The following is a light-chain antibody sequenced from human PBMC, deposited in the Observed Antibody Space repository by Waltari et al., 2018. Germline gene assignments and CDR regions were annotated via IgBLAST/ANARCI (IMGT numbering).Light chain of an antibody. CDR3: SSHTTSSSLV. Sequence: QSALTRPASVSGSPGQSITISCTGSSSDVGRYNFVSWYQQHPGKAPTLMIYDVTDRPSGVSNRFSGSKSGNTASLTISGLQSEDEADYYCSSHTTSSSLVFGGGTRVTVL. CDR1: SSDVGRYNF. CDR2: DVT. V-gene: IGLV2-14*03. J-gene: IGLJ3*02.